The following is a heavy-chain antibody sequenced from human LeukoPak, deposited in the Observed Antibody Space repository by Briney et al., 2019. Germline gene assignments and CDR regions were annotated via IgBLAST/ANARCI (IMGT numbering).Heavy chain of an antibody. J-gene: IGHJ3*02. D-gene: IGHD3-10*01. V-gene: IGHV3-21*01. CDR2: ISSSSSYI. CDR3: ARVSQFVAFDI. CDR1: GFTFSSYS. Sequence: NPGGSLRLSCAASGFTFSSYSMNRVRQAPGKGLEWVSSISSSSSYIYYADSVKGRFTISRDNAKNSLYLQMNSLRAEDTAVYYCARVSQFVAFDIWGQGTMVTVSS.